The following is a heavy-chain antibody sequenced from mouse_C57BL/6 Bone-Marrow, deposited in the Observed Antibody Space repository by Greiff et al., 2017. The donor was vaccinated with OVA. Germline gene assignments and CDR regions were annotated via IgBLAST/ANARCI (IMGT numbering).Heavy chain of an antibody. CDR1: GYAFTNYL. J-gene: IGHJ4*01. CDR2: INPGSGGT. Sequence: QVQLQQSGAELVRPGTSVKVSCKASGYAFTNYLIEWVKQRPGQGLEWIGVINPGSGGTNYNEKFKGKATLTADKSSSTAYMQLSSLTSEDSAVYFCAREITPYYYAMDYWGQGTSVTVSS. V-gene: IGHV1-54*01. CDR3: AREITPYYYAMDY. D-gene: IGHD2-4*01.